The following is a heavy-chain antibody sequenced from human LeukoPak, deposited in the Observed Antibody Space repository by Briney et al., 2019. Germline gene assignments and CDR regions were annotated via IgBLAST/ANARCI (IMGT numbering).Heavy chain of an antibody. CDR2: INQDGSAQ. J-gene: IGHJ4*02. Sequence: GGSLRLSCAASGFTSGTSWMSWVRRAPGKGLEWVANINQDGSAQYYVDSVKGRFTISRDNAKSSLYLQMNSLRAEDTAVYYCARSARWGQGNLVTVSS. CDR1: GFTSGTSW. V-gene: IGHV3-7*01. CDR3: ARSAR.